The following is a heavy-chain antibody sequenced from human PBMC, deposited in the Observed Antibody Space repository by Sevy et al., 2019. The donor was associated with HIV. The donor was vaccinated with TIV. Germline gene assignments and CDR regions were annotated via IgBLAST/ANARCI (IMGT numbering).Heavy chain of an antibody. J-gene: IGHJ4*02. CDR3: AREGDIVVVPAAMPGVYFDY. Sequence: ASVKASCKASGGTFSSYAISWVRQAPGQGLEWMGRIIPIFGTANYAQKFQGRVTITADESTSTAYMELSSLRSEDTAVYYCAREGDIVVVPAAMPGVYFDYWGQGTLVTVSS. V-gene: IGHV1-69*13. CDR1: GGTFSSYA. D-gene: IGHD2-2*01. CDR2: IIPIFGTA.